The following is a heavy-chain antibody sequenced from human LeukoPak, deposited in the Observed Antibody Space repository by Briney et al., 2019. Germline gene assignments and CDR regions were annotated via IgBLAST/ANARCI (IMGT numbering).Heavy chain of an antibody. J-gene: IGHJ4*02. Sequence: GGSLRLSCAASGFTFSSYSMNWVRQAPGKGLEWVSYISSSSSTIYYADSVKGRFTISRDNAKNTLYLQMDSLRAEDTAVNYCARVSYYDYVWGSLDYFDYWGQGTLVTVSS. CDR3: ARVSYYDYVWGSLDYFDY. V-gene: IGHV3-48*04. CDR2: ISSSSSTI. D-gene: IGHD3-16*01. CDR1: GFTFSSYS.